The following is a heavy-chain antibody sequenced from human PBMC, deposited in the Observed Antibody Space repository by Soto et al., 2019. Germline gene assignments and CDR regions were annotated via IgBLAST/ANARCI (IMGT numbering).Heavy chain of an antibody. CDR1: GGSISNYY. V-gene: IGHV4-59*08. J-gene: IGHJ5*01. D-gene: IGHD3-22*01. Sequence: SLTCTVSGGSISNYYWSWIRQSPAKGFEWIGYIYHGGSTYYNPSLNSRVTLSIDMTNDHVSLILNSVTAADTAVYYCVRVGHWVPYYFDSSTHPFETWLDFCGQGLLVTV. CDR2: IYHGGST. CDR3: VRVGHWVPYYFDSSTHPFETWLDF.